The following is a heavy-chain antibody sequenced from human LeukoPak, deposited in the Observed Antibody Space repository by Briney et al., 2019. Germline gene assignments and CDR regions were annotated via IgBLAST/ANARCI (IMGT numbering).Heavy chain of an antibody. Sequence: ASVKVSCKASGGTFSSYAISWVRQAPGQGLEWMGRIIPILGIANYAQKFQGRVTITAGKSTSTAYMELSSLRSEDTAVYYCARDFPHSSTSPEDYWGQGTLVTVSS. D-gene: IGHD2-2*01. V-gene: IGHV1-69*04. CDR2: IIPILGIA. CDR3: ARDFPHSSTSPEDY. J-gene: IGHJ4*02. CDR1: GGTFSSYA.